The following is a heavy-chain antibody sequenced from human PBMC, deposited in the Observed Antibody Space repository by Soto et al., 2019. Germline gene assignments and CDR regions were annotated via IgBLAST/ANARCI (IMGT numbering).Heavy chain of an antibody. D-gene: IGHD4-17*01. V-gene: IGHV3-30*18. J-gene: IGHJ2*01. CDR2: ISYDGSNK. Sequence: PGGSLRLSCAASGFTFSSYGMHWVRQAPGKGLEWVAVISYDGSNKYYADSVKGRFTISRDNSKNTLYLQMNSLRAEDTAVYYCAKASYGGNPDDWYFDLWGRGTLVTVSS. CDR3: AKASYGGNPDDWYFDL. CDR1: GFTFSSYG.